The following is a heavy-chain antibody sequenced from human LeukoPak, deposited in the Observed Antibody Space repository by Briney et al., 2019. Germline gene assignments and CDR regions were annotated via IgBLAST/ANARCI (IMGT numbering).Heavy chain of an antibody. CDR3: AKPLLRGYCSSTSCYNYFDY. CDR1: GFPFSSYA. V-gene: IGHV3-23*01. J-gene: IGHJ4*02. D-gene: IGHD2-2*01. CDR2: ISGSGGST. Sequence: GGSLRLPCAASGFPFSSYAMRWARQAPGKALEWVSAISGSGGSTYYADSVKGRFTISRDNSKNTLYLQMNSLRAEDTAVYYCAKPLLRGYCSSTSCYNYFDYWGQGTLVTVSS.